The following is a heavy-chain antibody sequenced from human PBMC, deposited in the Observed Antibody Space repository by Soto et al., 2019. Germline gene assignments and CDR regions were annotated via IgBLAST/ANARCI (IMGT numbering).Heavy chain of an antibody. CDR2: XXXKAYGGTT. CDR1: GFTFGDYA. D-gene: IGHD3-3*01. J-gene: IGHJ6*02. V-gene: IGHV3-49*03. CDR3: TRDTRGLRFLEWLPHNYYYYGMDV. Sequence: PGGSLRLSCTASGFTFGDYAMSWFRQAPGXXXXXXXXXXXKAYGGTTEYAASVKGRFTISRDDSKSIAYLQMNSLKTEDTAVYYCTRDTRGLRFLEWLPHNYYYYGMDVWGQGTTVTVSS.